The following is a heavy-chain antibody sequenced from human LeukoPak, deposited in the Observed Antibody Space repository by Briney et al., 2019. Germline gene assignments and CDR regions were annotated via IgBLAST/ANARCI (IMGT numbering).Heavy chain of an antibody. CDR2: ISGSGGST. CDR3: ATLTAYYYYYMDV. V-gene: IGHV3-23*01. Sequence: QPGGSLRLSCAASGFTFSSYAMSWVRQAPGKGLEWVSAISGSGGSTYYADSVKGRFTISRDNAKNTLYLQMNSLRAEDTAVYYCATLTAYYYYYMDVWGKGTTVTVSS. J-gene: IGHJ6*03. CDR1: GFTFSSYA. D-gene: IGHD1-14*01.